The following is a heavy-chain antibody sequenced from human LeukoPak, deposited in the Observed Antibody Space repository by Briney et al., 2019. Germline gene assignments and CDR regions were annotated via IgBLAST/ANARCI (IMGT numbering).Heavy chain of an antibody. CDR1: GGSFSGYY. Sequence: SETLSLTCAVYGGSFSGYYWSWIRQPPGKGLEWIGEINHSGSTNYNPSLKSRVTISVDTSKNQFSLKLSSVTAAGTAVYYCALVLRFLEWPPPHYYMDVWGKGTTVTVSS. V-gene: IGHV4-34*01. D-gene: IGHD3-3*01. CDR3: ALVLRFLEWPPPHYYMDV. J-gene: IGHJ6*03. CDR2: INHSGST.